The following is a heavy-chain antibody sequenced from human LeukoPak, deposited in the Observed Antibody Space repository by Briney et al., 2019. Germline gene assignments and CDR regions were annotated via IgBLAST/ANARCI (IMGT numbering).Heavy chain of an antibody. CDR1: GGSISSYY. CDR2: IYYSGST. V-gene: IGHV4-59*01. D-gene: IGHD3-3*01. CDR3: ARAFPKAILGVVVGNWFDP. J-gene: IGHJ5*02. Sequence: KPSETLSLTCTVSGGSISSYYWSWIRQPPGKGLEWIGYIYYSGSTNYNPSLKSRVTISVDTSKNQFSLKLSSVTAADTAVYYCARAFPKAILGVVVGNWFDPWGQGTLVTVSS.